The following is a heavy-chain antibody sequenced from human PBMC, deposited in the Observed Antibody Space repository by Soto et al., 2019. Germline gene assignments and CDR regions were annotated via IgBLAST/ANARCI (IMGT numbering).Heavy chain of an antibody. Sequence: SETLSLTCTVSSGSISGYFWSWIRQPPGNEPEWIGYISYRGNTNYNPSLQSRVSISLVTSKNQISLKLDAVTASDTAVYYCARMERSKEGLSVYYFDFWGQGTLVTVSS. D-gene: IGHD1-26*01. CDR1: SGSISGYF. V-gene: IGHV4-59*01. J-gene: IGHJ4*02. CDR2: ISYRGNT. CDR3: ARMERSKEGLSVYYFDF.